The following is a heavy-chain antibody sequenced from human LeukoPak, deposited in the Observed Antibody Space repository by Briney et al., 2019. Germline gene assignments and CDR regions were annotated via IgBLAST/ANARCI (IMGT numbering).Heavy chain of an antibody. J-gene: IGHJ4*02. Sequence: PSETLSLTCAVYGGSFSGYYWSWIRQPPGKGLEWIGEINHSGSTNYNPSLKSRVTISVDTSKNQFSLKLSSVTAADTAVYYCAVEQTYGDYGSVHWGQGTLVTVSS. CDR3: AVEQTYGDYGSVH. CDR1: GGSFSGYY. D-gene: IGHD4-17*01. CDR2: INHSGST. V-gene: IGHV4-34*01.